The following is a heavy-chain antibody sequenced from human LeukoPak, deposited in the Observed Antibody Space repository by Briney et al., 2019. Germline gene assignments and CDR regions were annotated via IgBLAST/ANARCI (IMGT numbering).Heavy chain of an antibody. CDR3: ASEYYGAEMSFDY. V-gene: IGHV3-21*01. J-gene: IGHJ4*02. Sequence: PGGSLRLSYAASGFTFSTYTMNWVRQAPGKGLEWVSSISSSGSYIFYADSVKGRFTISRDNAKNSLYLQMNSLRAEDTAVYYCASEYYGAEMSFDYWGQGTLVTVSS. D-gene: IGHD3-10*01. CDR1: GFTFSTYT. CDR2: ISSSGSYI.